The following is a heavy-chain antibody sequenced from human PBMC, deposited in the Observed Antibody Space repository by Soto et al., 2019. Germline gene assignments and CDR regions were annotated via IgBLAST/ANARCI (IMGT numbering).Heavy chain of an antibody. J-gene: IGHJ4*02. Sequence: ASVKVSCKTSGYNFLNYGMSWVRQAPGQGPEWMGWISVYHGNTIYAQNFQGRVTMTTDTATSTAYMELRSLRSDDTAVYYCARDHGGATMALLYWGQGTLVTVSS. V-gene: IGHV1-18*04. CDR1: GYNFLNYG. CDR3: ARDHGGATMALLY. CDR2: ISVYHGNT. D-gene: IGHD3-10*01.